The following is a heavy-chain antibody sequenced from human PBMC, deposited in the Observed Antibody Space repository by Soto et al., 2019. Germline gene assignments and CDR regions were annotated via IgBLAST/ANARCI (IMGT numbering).Heavy chain of an antibody. Sequence: SVKVSCKASGGTFSSYAISWVRQAPGQGLEWMGGIIPIFGTANYAQKFQGRVTITADKSTSTAYMELSSLRSEDTAVYYCARGDDYGEYDYYYYGMDVWGQGTTVTVS. CDR2: IIPIFGTA. CDR3: ARGDDYGEYDYYYYGMDV. D-gene: IGHD4-17*01. V-gene: IGHV1-69*06. J-gene: IGHJ6*02. CDR1: GGTFSSYA.